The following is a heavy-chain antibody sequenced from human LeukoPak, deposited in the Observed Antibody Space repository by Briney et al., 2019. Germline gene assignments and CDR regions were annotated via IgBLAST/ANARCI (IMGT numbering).Heavy chain of an antibody. V-gene: IGHV3-23*01. CDR3: ASHGGYSYGYKH. CDR2: ISGSGGST. D-gene: IGHD5-18*01. Sequence: GGSLRLSCAASGFTFSSYAMSWVRQAPGKGLEWVSAISGSGGSTYYADSVKGRFTISRDNSKNTLYLQMNSLRAEDTAVYYCASHGGYSYGYKHWGQGTLVTVSS. J-gene: IGHJ4*02. CDR1: GFTFSSYA.